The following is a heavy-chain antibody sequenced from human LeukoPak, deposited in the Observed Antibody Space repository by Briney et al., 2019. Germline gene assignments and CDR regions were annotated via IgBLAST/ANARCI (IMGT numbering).Heavy chain of an antibody. Sequence: GASVKVSCKASGYTFTSYYMHWVRQAPGQGLEWMGIINPSGGSTSYAQKFQGRVTMTRDTSTSTVYVELSSLRSEDTAVYYCARDPSEYYYDSSGYSPPDYWGQGTLVTVSS. CDR3: ARDPSEYYYDSSGYSPPDY. D-gene: IGHD3-22*01. CDR2: INPSGGST. J-gene: IGHJ4*02. V-gene: IGHV1-46*01. CDR1: GYTFTSYY.